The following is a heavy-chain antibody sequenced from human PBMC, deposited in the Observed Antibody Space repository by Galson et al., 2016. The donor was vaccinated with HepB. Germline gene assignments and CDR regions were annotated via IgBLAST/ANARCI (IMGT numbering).Heavy chain of an antibody. V-gene: IGHV4-39*01. CDR3: ASAAVWGCRNAVCTYAFDV. CDR2: IYYSGST. D-gene: IGHD2-8*01. J-gene: IGHJ3*01. Sequence: ETLSLTCTVSGGSISSSNYYWGWIRQPPGKGLEWIGSIYYSGSTYYSPSLKSRVTISVDTSKNQFSLNLSSVTAADTAVYYCASAAVWGCRNAVCTYAFDVWGQGTKVTVSS. CDR1: GGSISSSNYY.